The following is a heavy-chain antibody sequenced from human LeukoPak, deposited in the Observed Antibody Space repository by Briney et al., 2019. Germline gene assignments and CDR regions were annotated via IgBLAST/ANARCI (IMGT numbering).Heavy chain of an antibody. CDR2: IYYSGST. Sequence: PSETLSLTCTVSGGSISSSSYYWGWIRQPPGKGLEWIGSIYYSGSTYYNPSLKSRVTISVDTSKNQFSLKLSSVTAADTAVYYCARYVVVVPAAPLDYWGQGTLVTVSS. CDR1: GGSISSSSYY. J-gene: IGHJ4*02. D-gene: IGHD2-2*01. CDR3: ARYVVVVPAAPLDY. V-gene: IGHV4-39*01.